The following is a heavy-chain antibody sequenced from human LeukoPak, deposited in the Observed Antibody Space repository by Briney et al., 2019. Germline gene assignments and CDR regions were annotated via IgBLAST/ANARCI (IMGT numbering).Heavy chain of an antibody. CDR3: ARDKYYYDSSGSLKAYYYGMDV. Sequence: GGSLRLSCAASGFTFSCYAMSWVRQAPGKGLEWVAVISYDGSNKYYADSVKGRFTISRDNSKNTLYLQMNSLRAEDTAVYYCARDKYYYDSSGSLKAYYYGMDVWGQGTTVTVSS. CDR1: GFTFSCYA. J-gene: IGHJ6*02. V-gene: IGHV3-30*04. D-gene: IGHD3-22*01. CDR2: ISYDGSNK.